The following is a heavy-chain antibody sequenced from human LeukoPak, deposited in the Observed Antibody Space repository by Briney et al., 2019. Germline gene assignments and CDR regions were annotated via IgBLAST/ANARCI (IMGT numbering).Heavy chain of an antibody. Sequence: SETLSLTCTVSGGSISSSSYYWGWIRQSPGEGLEWIGNIYYSGITYYNPSLKSRVTISVDTSKNQFSLKLSSVTAADTAVYYCARDRGTWNDDGFDYWGQGTLVTVSS. CDR3: ARDRGTWNDDGFDY. J-gene: IGHJ4*02. CDR2: IYYSGIT. D-gene: IGHD1-1*01. V-gene: IGHV4-39*07. CDR1: GGSISSSSYY.